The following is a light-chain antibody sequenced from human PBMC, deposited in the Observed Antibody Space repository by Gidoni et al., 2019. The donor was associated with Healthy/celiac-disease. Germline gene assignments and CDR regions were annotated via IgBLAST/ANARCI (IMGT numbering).Light chain of an antibody. J-gene: IGKJ2*01. CDR2: KAS. V-gene: IGKV1-5*03. CDR3: QQYNSYPYT. CDR1: QSISSW. Sequence: DIQMTQSPSTLSASVGDRVTIACRASQSISSWLAWYQQKPGKAPKLLIYKASSLESGVPSRFSGSGSGTEFTLTISSLQPDDFATYYCQQYNSYPYTFGQGTKLEIK.